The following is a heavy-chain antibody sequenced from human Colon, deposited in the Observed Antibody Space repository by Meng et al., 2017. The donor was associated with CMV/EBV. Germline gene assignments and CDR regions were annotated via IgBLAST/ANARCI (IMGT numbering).Heavy chain of an antibody. CDR2: ISTSGGTK. Sequence: GGSLRLSCAASGFNFEDYYVTWVRQAPGKGREWVSYISTSGGTKFYADSVKGRCTISRDNAKSSVYLQLSGLRVEDTAVYYCARFQGPKIKVSGVIFGAMDVWGQGTTVTVSS. CDR1: GFNFEDYY. V-gene: IGHV3-11*01. D-gene: IGHD3-3*01. CDR3: ARFQGPKIKVSGVIFGAMDV. J-gene: IGHJ6*02.